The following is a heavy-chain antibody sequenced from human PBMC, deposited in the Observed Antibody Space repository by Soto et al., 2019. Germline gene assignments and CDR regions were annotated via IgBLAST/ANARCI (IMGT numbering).Heavy chain of an antibody. CDR2: IIPIFGTA. V-gene: IGHV1-69*13. Sequence: GASVKVSCKASGGTFSSYAISWVRQAPGQGLEWMGGIIPIFGTANYAQKFQGRVTITADESTSTAYMELSSLRSEDTAVYYCARDLGVRSGSEQYAFNIWGQGTMVTVSS. D-gene: IGHD3-10*01. J-gene: IGHJ3*02. CDR3: ARDLGVRSGSEQYAFNI. CDR1: GGTFSSYA.